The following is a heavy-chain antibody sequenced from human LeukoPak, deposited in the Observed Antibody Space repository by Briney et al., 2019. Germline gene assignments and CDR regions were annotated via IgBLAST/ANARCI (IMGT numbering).Heavy chain of an antibody. CDR3: AKDFRIGYSAHFDY. J-gene: IGHJ4*02. CDR1: GFTFRSHA. V-gene: IGHV3-23*01. Sequence: GGSLRLSCVGSGFTFRSHAMSWVRQAPEKGLEFVSGIYENGGTTYYADSVKGRFSISRDNSKNTLYLQMDSLRGEDTAVYYCAKDFRIGYSAHFDYWGQGALVTVST. D-gene: IGHD2-21*01. CDR2: IYENGGTT.